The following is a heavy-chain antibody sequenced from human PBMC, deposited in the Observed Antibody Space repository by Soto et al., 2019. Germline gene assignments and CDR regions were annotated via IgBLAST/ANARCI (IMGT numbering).Heavy chain of an antibody. D-gene: IGHD1-26*01. V-gene: IGHV5-51*01. CDR1: GYAFTSYW. Sequence: GESLKISCTASGYAFTSYWIAWVRQMPGKGLEWMGIIYPGDSDTRYSPSFQGQVTISADRSITTAYLQWSSLKASDTAMYYCARWDADYYYYYGMDVWGQGTTVTVSS. CDR2: IYPGDSDT. J-gene: IGHJ6*02. CDR3: ARWDADYYYYYGMDV.